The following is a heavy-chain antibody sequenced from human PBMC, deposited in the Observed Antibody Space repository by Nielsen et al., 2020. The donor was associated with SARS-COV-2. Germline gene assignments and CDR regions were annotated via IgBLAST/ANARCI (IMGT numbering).Heavy chain of an antibody. CDR3: ARGRRVGTTLFEY. Sequence: SLKISCAASGFTFDDYAMHWVRQAPGKGLEWVSGISWNSGSIGYADSVKGRFTISRDNAKNSLYLQMNSLRAEDTAFYYCARGRRVGTTLFEYWGQGTLVTVSS. CDR2: ISWNSGSI. V-gene: IGHV3-9*01. D-gene: IGHD1-14*01. CDR1: GFTFDDYA. J-gene: IGHJ4*02.